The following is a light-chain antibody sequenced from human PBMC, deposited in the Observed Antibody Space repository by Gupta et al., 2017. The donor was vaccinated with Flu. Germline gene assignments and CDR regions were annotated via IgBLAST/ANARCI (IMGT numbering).Light chain of an antibody. Sequence: QSALTPPASVSGSPGQSITISCTGTSSDVGGYDYVSWYQHHPGKAPKLMIYEVNNRPSGVSNRFSGSKSGNTASLTISGLQAEDEADYYCSSYTGSSTLNWVFGGGTKLAVL. V-gene: IGLV2-14*01. J-gene: IGLJ3*02. CDR3: SSYTGSSTLNWV. CDR2: EVN. CDR1: SSDVGGYDY.